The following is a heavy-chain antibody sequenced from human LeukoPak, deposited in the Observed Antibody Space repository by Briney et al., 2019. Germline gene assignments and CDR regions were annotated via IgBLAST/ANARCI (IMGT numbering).Heavy chain of an antibody. D-gene: IGHD2-15*01. J-gene: IGHJ5*02. CDR2: ISAYNGNT. Sequence: ASVKVSCKASGYTFTSYGISWVRQAPGQGLEWMGWISAYNGNTNYAQKLQGRVTMTTDTSTSTAYMELRSLRSDDTAVYYCAREGVVVVAATRSYWFDPWGQGTLVTVSS. CDR1: GYTFTSYG. CDR3: AREGVVVVAATRSYWFDP. V-gene: IGHV1-18*01.